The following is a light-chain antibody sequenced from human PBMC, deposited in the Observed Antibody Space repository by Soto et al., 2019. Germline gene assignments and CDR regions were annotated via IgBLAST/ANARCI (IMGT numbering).Light chain of an antibody. Sequence: EIVLTQSPDTLSLSPGERATLSCRASQSVRSNYLAWYQQKPGQAPRFLIYEASSRATGIPDRFSGSGSGTDFTLTISRLEPEDFAVYYCQQYGSSPLTFGGGTKVEIK. J-gene: IGKJ4*01. CDR3: QQYGSSPLT. CDR1: QSVRSNY. CDR2: EAS. V-gene: IGKV3-20*01.